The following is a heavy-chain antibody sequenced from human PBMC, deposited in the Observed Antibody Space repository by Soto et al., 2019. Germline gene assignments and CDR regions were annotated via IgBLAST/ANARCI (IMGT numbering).Heavy chain of an antibody. Sequence: GGSLRLSCAASQFIFSDYWMHWVRQVPGKGLEWVARISYDGSSSESADSVKGRFSISRDNAENMLYLQMNSLRDDDTAIYYCARAGLLGDFEFWGRGALVIVSS. CDR1: QFIFSDYW. CDR3: ARAGLLGDFEF. V-gene: IGHV3-74*03. J-gene: IGHJ4*02. CDR2: ISYDGSSS. D-gene: IGHD2-21*01.